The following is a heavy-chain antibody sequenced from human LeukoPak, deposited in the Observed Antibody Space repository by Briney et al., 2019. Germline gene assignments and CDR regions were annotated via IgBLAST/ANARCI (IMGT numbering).Heavy chain of an antibody. CDR1: GGTFSSYA. D-gene: IGHD3-9*01. J-gene: IGHJ5*02. CDR3: ARGWRRYFDWSGLNWFDP. Sequence: GSSVKVSCKASGGTFSSYAISWVRQAPGQGLEWMGGIIPIFGTANYAQKLQGRVTMTTDTSTSTAYMELRSLRSDDTAVYYCARGWRRYFDWSGLNWFDPWGQGTLVTVSS. V-gene: IGHV1-69*05. CDR2: IIPIFGTA.